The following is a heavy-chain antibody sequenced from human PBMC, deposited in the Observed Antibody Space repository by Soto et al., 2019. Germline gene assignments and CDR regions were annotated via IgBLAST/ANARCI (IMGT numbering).Heavy chain of an antibody. Sequence: QVHLVQSGAAVKKPGASVKVSCKGSGYTFTSYGITWVRQAPGQGLEWMGWISAQNGNTDYAQKLQGRVTVTRDTSTSTAYMELRSLRADDTAVYYCARGRYGDYWGQGALVTVSS. J-gene: IGHJ4*02. CDR1: GYTFTSYG. V-gene: IGHV1-18*01. D-gene: IGHD1-1*01. CDR3: ARGRYGDY. CDR2: ISAQNGNT.